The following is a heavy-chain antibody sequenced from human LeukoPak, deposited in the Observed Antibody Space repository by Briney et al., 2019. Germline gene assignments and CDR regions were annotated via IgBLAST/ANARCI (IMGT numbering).Heavy chain of an antibody. Sequence: LVKVSCKASGGTFSSYAISWVRQAPGQGLEWMGGIIPIFGTANYAQKFQGRVTITADESTSTAYMELSSLRSEDTAVYYCARDSIPSGEGIDYYDSSGYYHPFDYWGQGTLVTVSS. CDR1: GGTFSSYA. CDR2: IIPIFGTA. J-gene: IGHJ4*02. D-gene: IGHD3-22*01. V-gene: IGHV1-69*13. CDR3: ARDSIPSGEGIDYYDSSGYYHPFDY.